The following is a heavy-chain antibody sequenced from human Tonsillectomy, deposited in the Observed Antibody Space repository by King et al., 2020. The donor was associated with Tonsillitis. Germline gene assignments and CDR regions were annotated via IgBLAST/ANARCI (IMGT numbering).Heavy chain of an antibody. CDR1: GFTVSNDY. V-gene: IGHV3-53*01. D-gene: IGHD1-26*01. J-gene: IGHJ3*02. CDR3: AKWELPNGSAFDI. Sequence: VQLVESGGGLIQPGGSLRLSCAASGFTVSNDYMSWVRQAPGKGLEWVSVIYSGGTTYYADSVKGRFTISRDNSKNTLYLQMNSLRAEDTAVYYCAKWELPNGSAFDIWGQGTMVAVSS. CDR2: IYSGGTT.